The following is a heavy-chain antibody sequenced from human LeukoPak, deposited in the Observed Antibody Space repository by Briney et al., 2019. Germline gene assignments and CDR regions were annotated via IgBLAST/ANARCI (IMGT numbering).Heavy chain of an antibody. CDR3: ARGLGPGDY. CDR2: SRNKANGYTT. Sequence: GGSLRLPCAASGFTFSDQYMDWVRQAPGKGLEWVGRSRNKANGYTTEYAASVKGRFTISREDSKNSLYLQMNSLRAEDTAVYYCARGLGPGDYWGQGTLVTVSS. J-gene: IGHJ4*02. CDR1: GFTFSDQY. D-gene: IGHD3-10*01. V-gene: IGHV3-72*01.